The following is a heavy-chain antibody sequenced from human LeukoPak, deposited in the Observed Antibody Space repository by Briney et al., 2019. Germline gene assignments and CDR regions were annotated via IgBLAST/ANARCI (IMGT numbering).Heavy chain of an antibody. Sequence: SETLSLTCTVSGGSISSYYWSWIRQPPGKGLEWIGYIYYSGSTNYNPSLKSRVTISVDTSNNQFSLKLSSVTAAGTAVYYCAGDTVMVIRAFDIWGQGTMVTVSS. V-gene: IGHV4-59*01. J-gene: IGHJ3*02. CDR1: GGSISSYY. CDR2: IYYSGST. D-gene: IGHD3-16*01. CDR3: AGDTVMVIRAFDI.